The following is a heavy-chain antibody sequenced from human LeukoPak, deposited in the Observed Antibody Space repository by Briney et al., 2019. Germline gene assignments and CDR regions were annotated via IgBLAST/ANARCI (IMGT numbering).Heavy chain of an antibody. J-gene: IGHJ4*02. V-gene: IGHV1-2*02. CDR2: INPNSGGT. Sequence: ASVKVSCKASGYTFTSYDINWVRQATGQGLEWMRWINPNSGGTNYAQKFQGRVTMTRDTSISTAYMELSRLRSDDTAVYYCARAQWLVQILIYWGQGTLVTVSS. CDR3: ARAQWLVQILIY. D-gene: IGHD6-19*01. CDR1: GYTFTSYD.